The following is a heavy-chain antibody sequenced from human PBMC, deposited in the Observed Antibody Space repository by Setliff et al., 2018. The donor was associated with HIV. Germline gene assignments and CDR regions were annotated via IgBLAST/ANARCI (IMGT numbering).Heavy chain of an antibody. Sequence: ASVKVSCKASGYTFSSYYMHWVRQAPGQGLEWMGIINPSGGSTAYPQKFQGRVTMTRDTSTSTAYMELNSLRSEDTAVYYCARGSDSWSYSYYYGMDVWGQGTTVTVSS. CDR1: GYTFSSYY. CDR3: ARGSDSWSYSYYYGMDV. V-gene: IGHV1-46*01. J-gene: IGHJ6*02. CDR2: INPSGGST. D-gene: IGHD3-10*01.